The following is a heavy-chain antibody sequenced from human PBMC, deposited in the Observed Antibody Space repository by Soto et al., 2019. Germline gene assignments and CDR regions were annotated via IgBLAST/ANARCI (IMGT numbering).Heavy chain of an antibody. V-gene: IGHV4-59*01. Sequence: ETLSLTCTVSGGSISSDYWSWIRQPPGKGLEWIGYIYYSGSTNYNPSLKSRVTISVDTSKNQFSLKLSSVTAADTAVYYCARDGSFSWFDPWGQGTLVTVSS. CDR3: ARDGSFSWFDP. J-gene: IGHJ5*02. CDR2: IYYSGST. D-gene: IGHD1-1*01. CDR1: GGSISSDY.